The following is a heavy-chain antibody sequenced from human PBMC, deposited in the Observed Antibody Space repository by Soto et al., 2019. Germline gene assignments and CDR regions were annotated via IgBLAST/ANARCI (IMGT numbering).Heavy chain of an antibody. D-gene: IGHD3-16*01. Sequence: SVKVSWKASGYTFTSYGISWVRQAPGQGLERMGWISAYNGNTNYAQKLQGRVTMTTDTSTSTAYMELRSLRSDDTAVYYCARDRVGYDDIHGYTRDALDIWAQGTIVVVSS. CDR3: ARDRVGYDDIHGYTRDALDI. CDR2: ISAYNGNT. CDR1: GYTFTSYG. V-gene: IGHV1-18*04. J-gene: IGHJ3*02.